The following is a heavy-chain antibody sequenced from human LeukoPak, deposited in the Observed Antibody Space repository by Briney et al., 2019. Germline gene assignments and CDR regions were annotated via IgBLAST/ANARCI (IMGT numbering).Heavy chain of an antibody. CDR3: ARARIVATIAINWFDP. Sequence: ASVKVSCKASGYTFTSYAMHWVRQAPGQRLEWMGWINAGNGNTKYSQKFQGRVTITRDTSAYTAYMELSSLRSEDTAVYYCARARIVATIAINWFDPWGQGTLVTVSS. D-gene: IGHD5-12*01. J-gene: IGHJ5*02. V-gene: IGHV1-3*01. CDR2: INAGNGNT. CDR1: GYTFTSYA.